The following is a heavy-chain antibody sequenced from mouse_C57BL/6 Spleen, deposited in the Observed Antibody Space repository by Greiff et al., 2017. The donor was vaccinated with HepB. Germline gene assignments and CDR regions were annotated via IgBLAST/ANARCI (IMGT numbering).Heavy chain of an antibody. Sequence: VQGVESGAELVKPGASVKISCKASGYAFSSYWMNWVKQRPGKGLEWIGQIYPGDGDTNYNGKFKGKATLTADKSSSTAYMQLSSLTAEDSAVYFCARDGSSPLYAMDYWGQGTSVTVSS. D-gene: IGHD1-1*01. CDR1: GYAFSSYW. CDR3: ARDGSSPLYAMDY. V-gene: IGHV1-80*01. CDR2: IYPGDGDT. J-gene: IGHJ4*01.